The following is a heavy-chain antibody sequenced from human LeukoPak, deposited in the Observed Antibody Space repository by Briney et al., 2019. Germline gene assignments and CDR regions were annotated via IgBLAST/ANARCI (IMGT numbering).Heavy chain of an antibody. J-gene: IGHJ5*02. CDR1: GGSFSGYY. CDR2: IYYSGST. CDR3: VRVTKNWFDP. V-gene: IGHV4-34*01. D-gene: IGHD4-11*01. Sequence: SETLSLTCAVYGGSFSGYYWSWIRQPPGKGLEWIGSIYYSGSTYYNPSLKSRVTISVDTSKNQFSLKLSSVTAADTAVYYCVRVTKNWFDPWGQGTLVTVSS.